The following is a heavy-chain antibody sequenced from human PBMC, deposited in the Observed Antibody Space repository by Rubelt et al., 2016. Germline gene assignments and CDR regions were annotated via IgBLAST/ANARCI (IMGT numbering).Heavy chain of an antibody. CDR2: INAGNGNT. CDR1: GYTFTSYA. V-gene: IGHV1-3*01. D-gene: IGHD2-8*01. CDR3: ARAQRIRLLMVYAPTFDY. J-gene: IGHJ4*02. Sequence: QVQLVQSGAEVKKPGVSVKVSCKASGYTFTSYAMHWVRQAPGQRLEWLGWINAGNGNTKYSQKFQGRVTITRDTSASTAYMELSSLRSEDTAVYYCARAQRIRLLMVYAPTFDYWGQGTLVTVSS.